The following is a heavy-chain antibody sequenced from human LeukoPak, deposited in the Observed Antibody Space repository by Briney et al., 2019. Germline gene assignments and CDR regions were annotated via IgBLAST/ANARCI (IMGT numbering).Heavy chain of an antibody. V-gene: IGHV3-23*01. J-gene: IGHJ6*03. CDR3: AKSSYSDYYYYMDV. CDR2: ISGSGGST. Sequence: PGGSLTLSCAASGFTFSSYAMSWVRQAPGKGLEWVSAISGSGGSTYYTDSVKGRFTISRDNSKNTLYLQMNSLRAEDTAVYYCAKSSYSDYYYYMDVWGKGTTVTVSS. D-gene: IGHD2-15*01. CDR1: GFTFSSYA.